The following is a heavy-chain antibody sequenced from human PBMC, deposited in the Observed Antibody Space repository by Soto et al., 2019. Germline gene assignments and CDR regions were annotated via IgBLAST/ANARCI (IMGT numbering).Heavy chain of an antibody. Sequence: VGSLRLSCAASGFTFSSYSMNWVRQAPGKGLEWVSSISSSSSYIYYADSVKGRFTISRDNAKNSLYLQMNSLRAEDTAVYYCARGGNLLRCMDVWGQGTTVTVSS. CDR1: GFTFSSYS. D-gene: IGHD1-26*01. V-gene: IGHV3-21*01. CDR2: ISSSSSYI. CDR3: ARGGNLLRCMDV. J-gene: IGHJ6*02.